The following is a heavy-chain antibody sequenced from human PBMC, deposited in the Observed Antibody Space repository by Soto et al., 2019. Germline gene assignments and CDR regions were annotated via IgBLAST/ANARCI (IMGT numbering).Heavy chain of an antibody. CDR3: ARDLEPEIAAAGGQGLDWYGP. CDR2: INWNGGST. CDR1: GFTFDDYG. Sequence: PXGSLRLSCAASGFTFDDYGMSWVRQAPGKGLEWVSGINWNGGSTGYADSVKGRFTISRDNAKNSLYLQMNSLRAEDTALYYCARDLEPEIAAAGGQGLDWYGPWGQGTLVTVSS. J-gene: IGHJ5*02. D-gene: IGHD6-13*01. V-gene: IGHV3-20*04.